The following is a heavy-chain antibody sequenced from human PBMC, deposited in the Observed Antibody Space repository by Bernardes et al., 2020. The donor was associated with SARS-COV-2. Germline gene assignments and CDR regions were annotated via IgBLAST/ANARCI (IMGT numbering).Heavy chain of an antibody. CDR3: VSMAGTYYFDY. Sequence: SETLSLTCTVSGGSISSYYWTWIRQPPGKGLEWIGYVFYSGSIYYNPSLQSRVTISVDTSKNHFSLILSSVTAADTAVYYCVSMAGTYYFDYWGQGALVTVSS. V-gene: IGHV4-59*01. CDR1: GGSISSYY. CDR2: VFYSGSI. J-gene: IGHJ4*02. D-gene: IGHD6-19*01.